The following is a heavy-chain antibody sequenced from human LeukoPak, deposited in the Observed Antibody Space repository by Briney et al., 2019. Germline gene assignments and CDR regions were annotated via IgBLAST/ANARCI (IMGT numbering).Heavy chain of an antibody. V-gene: IGHV4-30-2*01. Sequence: SETLSLTCTVSGGSISSGGYYWSWIRQPPGKGLEWIGYIYHSGSTYYNPSLKSRVTISVDTSKNQFSLKLSSVTAADTAVYYCARLVSSGPFDYWGQGTLVTASS. CDR3: ARLVSSGPFDY. J-gene: IGHJ4*02. CDR2: IYHSGST. D-gene: IGHD6-19*01. CDR1: GGSISSGGYY.